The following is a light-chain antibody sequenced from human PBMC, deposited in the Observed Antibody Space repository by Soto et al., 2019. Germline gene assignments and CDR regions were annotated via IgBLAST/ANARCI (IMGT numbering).Light chain of an antibody. CDR1: QSVTSY. CDR2: GAS. CDR3: QQYRSSPPLT. V-gene: IGKV3-20*01. Sequence: EIVLTQYPGTLSLSPGERSTLSCRASQSVTSYLAWYQQKPGQAPRLLIYGASSRATGIPDRFSGSGSGTDFTLTISRLEPEDFAVYYCQQYRSSPPLTFGGGTKVDI. J-gene: IGKJ4*01.